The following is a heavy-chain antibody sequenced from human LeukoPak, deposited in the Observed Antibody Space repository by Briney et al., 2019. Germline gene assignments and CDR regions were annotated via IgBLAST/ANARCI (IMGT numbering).Heavy chain of an antibody. J-gene: IGHJ4*02. CDR3: ARDSDYGGNPAFDY. CDR2: IYYSGSN. Sequence: SETLSLTCTVSGGSISSYYWSWVRQPPGKGLEWVGYIYYSGSNNYNPSLKSRVTISVDTSKNQFSLKLSSVTAADTAVYYCARDSDYGGNPAFDYWGQGTLVTVSS. V-gene: IGHV4-59*01. D-gene: IGHD4-23*01. CDR1: GGSISSYY.